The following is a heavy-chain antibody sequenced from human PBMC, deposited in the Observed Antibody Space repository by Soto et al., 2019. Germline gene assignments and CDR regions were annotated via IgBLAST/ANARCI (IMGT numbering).Heavy chain of an antibody. J-gene: IGHJ4*02. CDR3: ARRSYGNYFDY. D-gene: IGHD3-10*01. Sequence: GESLNVSCKGSGYSFTSYWIGWVRQMPGKGLEWMGIIYPGDSDTRYSPSFQGQVTISADKSIRTAYLQRSSLNASDTGMYYCARRSYGNYFDYWGQGSRVTVSS. CDR2: IYPGDSDT. CDR1: GYSFTSYW. V-gene: IGHV5-51*01.